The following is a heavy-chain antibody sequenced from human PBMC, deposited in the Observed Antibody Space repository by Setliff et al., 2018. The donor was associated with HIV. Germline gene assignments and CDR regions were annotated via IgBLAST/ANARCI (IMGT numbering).Heavy chain of an antibody. V-gene: IGHV4-61*10. CDR1: GDSISSASYY. Sequence: SETLSLTCTVSGDSISSASYYWSWIRQPAGKGLEWIGRVYYTGSTNYNPSLQSRISISVDTSKNQFSLKSSSVTAADSAVYYCARDYYNFQDMWGQGTMVTVSS. J-gene: IGHJ3*02. D-gene: IGHD3-3*01. CDR3: ARDYYNFQDM. CDR2: VYYTGST.